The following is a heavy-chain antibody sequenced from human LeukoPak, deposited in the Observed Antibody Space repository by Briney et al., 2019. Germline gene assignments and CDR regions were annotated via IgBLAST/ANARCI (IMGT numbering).Heavy chain of an antibody. CDR3: ARVPGRELRYFDWLLYRGYYFDY. CDR1: GFTFSSYS. CDR2: ISSSSSYI. J-gene: IGHJ4*02. Sequence: PGGSLRLSCAASGFTFSSYSMNWVRQAPGKGLEWVSSISSSSSYIYYADSVKGRFTISRDNAKNSLYLQMNSLRAEDTAVYYCARVPGRELRYFDWLLYRGYYFDYWGQGTLVTVSS. D-gene: IGHD3-9*01. V-gene: IGHV3-21*01.